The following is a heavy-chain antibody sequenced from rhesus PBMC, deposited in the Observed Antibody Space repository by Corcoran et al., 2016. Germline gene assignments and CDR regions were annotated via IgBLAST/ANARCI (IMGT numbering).Heavy chain of an antibody. D-gene: IGHD2-15*01. V-gene: IGHV3S18*01. J-gene: IGHJ4*01. CDR2: ISYTDGST. CDR1: GLRCRGYF. CDR3: ARQYCSSTSCSAIDY. Sequence: EVQLVESGGGLAKPGGCLRRYCAASGLRCRGYFMYWVREAPGKRLEWVSGISYTDGSTYYADSVKGRFTISRENAKNTLYLQMDSLRADDTAVYYCARQYCSSTSCSAIDYWGQGVLVTVSS.